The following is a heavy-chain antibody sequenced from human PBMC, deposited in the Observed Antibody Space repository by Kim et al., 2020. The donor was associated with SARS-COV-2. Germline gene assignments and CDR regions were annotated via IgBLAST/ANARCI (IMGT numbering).Heavy chain of an antibody. J-gene: IGHJ5*02. V-gene: IGHV4-34*01. CDR2: INHSGST. D-gene: IGHD3-10*01. CDR3: ARGGLKATMVRGVIRVANWFDP. CDR1: GGSFSGYY. Sequence: SETLSLTCAVYGGSFSGYYWSWIRQPPGKGLEWIGEINHSGSTNYNPSLKSRVTISVDTSKNQFSLKLSSVTAADTAVYYCARGGLKATMVRGVIRVANWFDPWGQGTLVTVSS.